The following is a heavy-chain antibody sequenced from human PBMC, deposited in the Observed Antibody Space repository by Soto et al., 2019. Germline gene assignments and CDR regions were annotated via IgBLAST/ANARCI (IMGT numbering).Heavy chain of an antibody. D-gene: IGHD3-3*01. Sequence: GKGPEGVAVISFDGRSKDYADSVKGRFTISRDNSKNTLYLQMNSLRTEDTAVYYCASPATGFFFRAGDGKRDCGMD. CDR2: ISFDGRSK. J-gene: IGHJ6*01. V-gene: IGHV3-30*03. CDR3: ASPATGFFFRAGDGKRDCGMD.